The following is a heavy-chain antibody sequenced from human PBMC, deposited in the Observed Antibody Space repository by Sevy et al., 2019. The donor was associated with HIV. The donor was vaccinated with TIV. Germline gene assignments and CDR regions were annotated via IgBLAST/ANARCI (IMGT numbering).Heavy chain of an antibody. V-gene: IGHV3-23*01. D-gene: IGHD3-3*01. J-gene: IGHJ4*02. CDR1: GFTFSSYA. CDR3: ASSLLRFLENFDY. CDR2: ISGSGGST. Sequence: GGSLRLSCAASGFTFSSYAMSWVRQAPGKGLEWVSAISGSGGSTYEADSVKGRFTISRDNSKNTLYLQMNSLRAEDTAVYYCASSLLRFLENFDYWGQGTLVTVSS.